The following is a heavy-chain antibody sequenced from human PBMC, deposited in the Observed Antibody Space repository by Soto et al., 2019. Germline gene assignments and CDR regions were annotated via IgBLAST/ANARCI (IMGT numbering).Heavy chain of an antibody. J-gene: IGHJ4*02. CDR2: VSIGGST. CDR3: AKRRGAGGHFDY. CDR1: GFTFSSYA. Sequence: DVQLLESGGGLVQPEGSLRLSCAASGFTFSSYAMGWVRQGPGKGLEWVAGVSIGGSTHYGDSVRGRFTISIYHPKNTLSLQINSLTAEDTAVYFCAKRRGAGGHFDYWGQGALVTVSS. V-gene: IGHV3-23*01. D-gene: IGHD2-15*01.